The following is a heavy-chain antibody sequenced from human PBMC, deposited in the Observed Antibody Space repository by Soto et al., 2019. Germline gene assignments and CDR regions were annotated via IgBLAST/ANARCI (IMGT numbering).Heavy chain of an antibody. CDR1: GGSVNIGTYY. V-gene: IGHV4-61*01. CDR2: IHYSGST. J-gene: IGHJ4*02. D-gene: IGHD2-21*01. CDR3: TRGGDPYKTGH. Sequence: SETLSLTCTVPGGSVNIGTYYGSWIRQPPGKGLEWIGFIHYSGSTNYNPSLKGRVTMSVDTSKNQFSLKLTSVNTADTAIYYCTRGGDPYKTGHWGQGTLVTVS.